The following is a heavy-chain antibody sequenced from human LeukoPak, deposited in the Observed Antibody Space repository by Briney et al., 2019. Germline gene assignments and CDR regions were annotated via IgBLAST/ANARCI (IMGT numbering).Heavy chain of an antibody. V-gene: IGHV3-30*04. CDR2: ISYDGSNK. J-gene: IGHJ4*02. CDR3: ARDRRWLQYSDY. Sequence: GGSLRLSCAASGFTFSSYAMHWVRQAPGKGLEWVAVISYDGSNKYYADSVKGRFTISRDNSKNTLYLEMNSLRPEDTAVYYCARDRRWLQYSDYWGQGTLVTVSS. CDR1: GFTFSSYA. D-gene: IGHD5-24*01.